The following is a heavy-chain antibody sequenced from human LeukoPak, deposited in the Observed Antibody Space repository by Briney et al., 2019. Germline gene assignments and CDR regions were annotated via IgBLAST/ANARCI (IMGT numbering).Heavy chain of an antibody. J-gene: IGHJ4*02. Sequence: GGSLRLSCAASGFTFSSYSMNWVRQAPGKGLEWVSSISSSSSYIYYADSVKGRFTISRDNSKSTLYLQMNSLRAEDTAVYYCAKGVYRITMVRGVIVGGGLDYWGQGTLVTVSS. CDR1: GFTFSSYS. CDR2: ISSSSSYI. V-gene: IGHV3-21*04. D-gene: IGHD3-10*01. CDR3: AKGVYRITMVRGVIVGGGLDY.